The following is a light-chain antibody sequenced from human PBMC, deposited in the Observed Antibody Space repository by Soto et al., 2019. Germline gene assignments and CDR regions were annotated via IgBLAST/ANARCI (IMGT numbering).Light chain of an antibody. CDR3: QHRNSWPLT. J-gene: IGKJ4*01. Sequence: EIVLTQSPATLSLSPGERATLSCRASQSISSYLAWYQQKPGQAPRLLIYDASNRATGIPARFSGSGSGTDFTLTISSLEPEDVAVYYCQHRNSWPLTFGGGNKVEIK. CDR1: QSISSY. CDR2: DAS. V-gene: IGKV3-11*01.